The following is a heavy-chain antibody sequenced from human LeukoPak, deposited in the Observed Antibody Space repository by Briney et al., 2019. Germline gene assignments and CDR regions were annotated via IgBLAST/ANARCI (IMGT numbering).Heavy chain of an antibody. CDR1: GYTFTGYY. CDR3: AREWADIVVVPAPNSDYYYYMDV. D-gene: IGHD2-2*01. V-gene: IGHV1-2*02. J-gene: IGHJ6*03. Sequence: GASVKVSCKASGYTFTGYYMHWVRQAPGQGLEWMGWINPNSGGTNYAQKFQGRVTMTRDTSISTAYMELSRLRSDDTAVYYCAREWADIVVVPAPNSDYYYYMDVWGKGTTVTVSS. CDR2: INPNSGGT.